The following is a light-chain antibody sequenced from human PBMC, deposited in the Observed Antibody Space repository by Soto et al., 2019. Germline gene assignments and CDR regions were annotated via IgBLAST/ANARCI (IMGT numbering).Light chain of an antibody. CDR1: QGVTTN. CDR3: QQYNNWPFS. V-gene: IGKV3-15*01. CDR2: DVS. Sequence: EIVLTQSRCTVSVSPVGIATLSCRAGQGVTTNFAWYQQKSGQSPRLLIYDVSIRATGVPARFSGTGSETGFTLTISGLQSEDSAVYFCQQYNNWPFSFGQGTRLEIK. J-gene: IGKJ5*01.